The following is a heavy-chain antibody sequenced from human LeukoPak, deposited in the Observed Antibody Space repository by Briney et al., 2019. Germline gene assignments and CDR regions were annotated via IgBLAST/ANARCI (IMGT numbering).Heavy chain of an antibody. D-gene: IGHD3-3*01. Sequence: GGSLRLSCAASGFTFSSYSMNWVRQAPGKGLEWVSSISSSSNVIYYTDSVKGRFTISRDNARNLLSLQMNSLRAEDTAVYYCARGDPIYDFWSGGDYWGQGSLVTVSS. CDR1: GFTFSSYS. V-gene: IGHV3-21*01. CDR2: ISSSSNVI. CDR3: ARGDPIYDFWSGGDY. J-gene: IGHJ4*02.